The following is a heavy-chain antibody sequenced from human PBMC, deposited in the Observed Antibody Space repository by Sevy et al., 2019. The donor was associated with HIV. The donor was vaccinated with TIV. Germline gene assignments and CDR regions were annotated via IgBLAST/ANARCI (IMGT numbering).Heavy chain of an antibody. D-gene: IGHD2-2*01. J-gene: IGHJ4*02. CDR1: GGSISSGNYY. CDR2: IYTRGGT. CDR3: ARESGDCSSTSCYEGVFDY. V-gene: IGHV4-61*02. Sequence: SETLSLTCTVSGGSISSGNYYWSWIRQPAGKGLEWIGRIYTRGGTNYNPSLKSRVTISVETSKNQFSLKLSSVTAADTAVYYCARESGDCSSTSCYEGVFDYWGQGTLVTVSS.